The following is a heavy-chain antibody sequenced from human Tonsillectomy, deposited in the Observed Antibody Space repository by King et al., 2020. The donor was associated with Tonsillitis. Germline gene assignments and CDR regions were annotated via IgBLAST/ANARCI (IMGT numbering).Heavy chain of an antibody. Sequence: VQLVESGGGLVQPGGSLRLSCAASGFTFNSYAMSWVRQAPGKGLEWVSVIYSGGSSTYYADSVKGRFTISRDNSKNTLYLQMNSLRAEDTAVYYCAKVVAYGDYDYYYYGMDVWGQGTTVTVSS. V-gene: IGHV3-23*03. CDR3: AKVVAYGDYDYYYYGMDV. CDR2: IYSGGSST. J-gene: IGHJ6*02. D-gene: IGHD4-17*01. CDR1: GFTFNSYA.